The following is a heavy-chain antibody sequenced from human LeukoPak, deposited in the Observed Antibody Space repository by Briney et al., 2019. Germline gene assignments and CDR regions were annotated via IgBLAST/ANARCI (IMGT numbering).Heavy chain of an antibody. Sequence: GGSLRLSCAASGFTFSSYSVNWVRQAPGKGLEWVANIKQDGSEKYYVDSVKGRFTISRDNAKNSLYLQMNSLRAEDTAVYYCARASAAGTVDYWGQGTLVTVSS. CDR3: ARASAAGTVDY. CDR2: IKQDGSEK. V-gene: IGHV3-7*03. J-gene: IGHJ4*02. CDR1: GFTFSSYS. D-gene: IGHD6-13*01.